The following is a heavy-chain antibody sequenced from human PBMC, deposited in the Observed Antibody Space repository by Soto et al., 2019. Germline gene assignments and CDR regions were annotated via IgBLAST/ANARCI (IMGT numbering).Heavy chain of an antibody. D-gene: IGHD3-10*01. V-gene: IGHV1-69*01. J-gene: IGHJ6*02. CDR2: IIPIFGTA. CDR3: ARERNGSGSYYSHYYYYYGMDV. Sequence: QVQLVQSGAEVKKPGSSVKVSCKASGGTFSSYAISWVRQAPGQGLEWMGGIIPIFGTANYAQKFQGRVTITADESTSTAYMELSSLRSEDTAVYYCARERNGSGSYYSHYYYYYGMDVWGQGTTVTVSS. CDR1: GGTFSSYA.